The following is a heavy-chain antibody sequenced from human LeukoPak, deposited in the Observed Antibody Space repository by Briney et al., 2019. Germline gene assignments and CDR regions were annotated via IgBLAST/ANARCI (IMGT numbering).Heavy chain of an antibody. Sequence: PGGSLRLSCAASGFTFSSYAMNWVRQAPGKGLELVSYISSSSSTIYYADSVKGRFTISRDNAKNSLYLQMNSLRAEDTAVYYCARSGKWELILFDNWRQATLVTVSS. CDR2: ISSSSSTI. V-gene: IGHV3-48*01. CDR1: GFTFSSYA. J-gene: IGHJ4*02. CDR3: ARSGKWELILFDN. D-gene: IGHD1-26*01.